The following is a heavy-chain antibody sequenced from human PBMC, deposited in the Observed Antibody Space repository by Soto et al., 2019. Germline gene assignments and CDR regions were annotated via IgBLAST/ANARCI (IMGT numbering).Heavy chain of an antibody. D-gene: IGHD2-15*01. Sequence: EVQLVESGGGLVQPGGSLRLSCAASGFTFSSYWMHWVRQAPGKGLVWVSRISTDGTSTTYADSVKGRFTVSRDNAKNTLYLQMNSLRAEDTAVYYCAKDRVHCSGGSCYRVDAFDIWGQGTMVTVSS. J-gene: IGHJ3*02. CDR1: GFTFSSYW. CDR3: AKDRVHCSGGSCYRVDAFDI. CDR2: ISTDGTST. V-gene: IGHV3-74*01.